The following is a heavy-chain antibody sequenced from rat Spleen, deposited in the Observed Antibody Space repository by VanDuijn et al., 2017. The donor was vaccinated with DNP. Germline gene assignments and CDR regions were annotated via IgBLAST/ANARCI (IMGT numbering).Heavy chain of an antibody. J-gene: IGHJ3*01. Sequence: EVKLVESGGGLVQPGRSLKLSCAASGLNFNDYWMGWVRQAPGMGLKWIGEINKDSSIINYSPSLQDRFTISRDNVQNSLFMQMIKLGSEEKSLYYCVTRGRGTAHWFAVCGQVTPVIVAS. D-gene: IGHD3-2*01. V-gene: IGHV4-2*01. CDR1: GLNFNDYW. CDR3: VTRGRGTAHWFAV. CDR2: INKDSSII.